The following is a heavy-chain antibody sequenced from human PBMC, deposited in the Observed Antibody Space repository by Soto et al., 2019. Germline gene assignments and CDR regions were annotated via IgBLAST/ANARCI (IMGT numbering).Heavy chain of an antibody. Sequence: GGSLRLSCAASGFTFSSYGMHWVRQAPGKGLEWVAVISYDGSNKYYADSVKGRFTISRDNSKNTQYLQMSSLRADDTALYYCVKGEYYYDSSGYYPFDYWGQGTLVTVSS. V-gene: IGHV3-30*18. D-gene: IGHD3-22*01. CDR1: GFTFSSYG. CDR3: VKGEYYYDSSGYYPFDY. J-gene: IGHJ4*02. CDR2: ISYDGSNK.